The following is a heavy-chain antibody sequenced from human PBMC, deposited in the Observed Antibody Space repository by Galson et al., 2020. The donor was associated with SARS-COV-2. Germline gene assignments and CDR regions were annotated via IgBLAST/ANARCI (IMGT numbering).Heavy chain of an antibody. CDR1: GFTFSSYA. CDR3: VKSHCSGISCYVPFDS. D-gene: IGHD2-2*01. Sequence: GESLKISCSASGFTFSSYAMHWVRQAPGKGLEYVSPISSNGGSTYYADSVKGRFTISRDNSKNTLYLQMSSLRAEDTAVYYCVKSHCSGISCYVPFDSWGQGTLVTVSS. J-gene: IGHJ4*02. V-gene: IGHV3-64D*08. CDR2: ISSNGGST.